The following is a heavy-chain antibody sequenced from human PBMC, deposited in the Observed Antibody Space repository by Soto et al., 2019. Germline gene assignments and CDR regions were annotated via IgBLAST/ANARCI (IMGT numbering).Heavy chain of an antibody. CDR2: IIPIFGTA. CDR1: GGTFSSYA. J-gene: IGHJ4*02. D-gene: IGHD2-21*02. V-gene: IGHV1-69*13. Sequence: SVKVSCKASGGTFSSYAISWVRQAPGQGLEWMGGIIPIFGTANYAQKFQGRVTITADESTSTAYMELSSLRSEDTAVYYCATSVTYCGGDCSTCDYWGQGTLVTVSS. CDR3: ATSVTYCGGDCSTCDY.